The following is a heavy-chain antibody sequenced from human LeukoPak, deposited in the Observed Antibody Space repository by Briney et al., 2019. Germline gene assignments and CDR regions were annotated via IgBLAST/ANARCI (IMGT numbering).Heavy chain of an antibody. V-gene: IGHV3-23*01. CDR2: ISGSGGST. CDR3: ANDLGYCSSTSCYDTFDY. D-gene: IGHD2-2*01. J-gene: IGHJ4*02. CDR1: GFTFSSYA. Sequence: GGSLRLSCAAFGFTFSSYAMSWVRQAPGKGLEWVSAISGSGGSTYYADSVKGRFTISRDNSKNTLYLQMNSLRAEDTAVYYCANDLGYCSSTSCYDTFDYWGQGTLVTVSS.